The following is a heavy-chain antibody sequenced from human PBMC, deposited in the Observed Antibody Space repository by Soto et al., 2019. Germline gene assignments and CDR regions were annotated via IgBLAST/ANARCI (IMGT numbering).Heavy chain of an antibody. Sequence: ASVKVSCKASGYTFTSYGISWVRQAPGQGLEWMGWISAYNGNTNYAQKLQGRVTMTTDTSTSTAYMELRSLRSDDTAVYYCARDYYDSSGYYLFGYWGQGTLVTVSS. CDR3: ARDYYDSSGYYLFGY. D-gene: IGHD3-22*01. CDR2: ISAYNGNT. V-gene: IGHV1-18*01. CDR1: GYTFTSYG. J-gene: IGHJ4*02.